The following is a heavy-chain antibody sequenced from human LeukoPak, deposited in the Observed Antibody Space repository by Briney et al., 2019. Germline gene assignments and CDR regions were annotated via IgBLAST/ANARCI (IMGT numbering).Heavy chain of an antibody. CDR1: GGTISSCGYY. Sequence: SETLTLTCTASGGTISSCGYYWSWIGPAAGQGREWIRRINTSRSTNYNPSLNSRVTISVDTSKTQYTLKLSSVTAADTAVYYCARDQGYCSSTSCSRFDPWGQGTLVTVSS. V-gene: IGHV4-61*02. CDR3: ARDQGYCSSTSCSRFDP. CDR2: INTSRST. J-gene: IGHJ5*02. D-gene: IGHD2-2*01.